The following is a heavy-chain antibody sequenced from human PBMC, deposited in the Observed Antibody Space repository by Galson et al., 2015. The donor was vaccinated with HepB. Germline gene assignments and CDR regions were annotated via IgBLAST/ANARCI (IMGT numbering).Heavy chain of an antibody. D-gene: IGHD5-24*01. J-gene: IGHJ4*02. Sequence: SLRLSCAASGFTFSSYAMHWVRQAPGKGLEWVAVISYDGSNKYYADSVKGRFTISRDNSKNTLYLQMNSLRAEDTAVYYCARDGEMATTYFDYWGQGTLVTVSS. CDR2: ISYDGSNK. V-gene: IGHV3-30*04. CDR3: ARDGEMATTYFDY. CDR1: GFTFSSYA.